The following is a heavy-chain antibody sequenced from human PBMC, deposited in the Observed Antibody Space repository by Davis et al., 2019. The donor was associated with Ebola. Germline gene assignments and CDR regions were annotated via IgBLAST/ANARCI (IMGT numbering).Heavy chain of an antibody. D-gene: IGHD3-10*01. CDR1: GGSIFSSSYY. CDR3: SVMFRGVTSDAFDI. CDR2: IHYSGTT. V-gene: IGHV4-39*07. J-gene: IGHJ3*02. Sequence: PSETLSPTCTVSGGSIFSSSYYWNWIRQSPGKGFEWFGNIHYSGTTNYNPSLKSRISMSVDTSKKQFYLKLRSVTAADTAVYYCSVMFRGVTSDAFDIWGQGTMITVS.